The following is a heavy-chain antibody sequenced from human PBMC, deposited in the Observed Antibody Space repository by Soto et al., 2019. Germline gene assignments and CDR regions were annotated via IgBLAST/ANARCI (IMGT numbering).Heavy chain of an antibody. D-gene: IGHD6-13*01. V-gene: IGHV4-4*07. CDR1: GGSISSYY. J-gene: IGHJ5*02. CDR3: ARDRTYSSSSAGWFDP. CDR2: IYTSGST. Sequence: NPSETLSLTCTVSGGSISSYYWSWIRQPAGKGLEWIGRIYTSGSTNYNPSLKSRVTMSVDTSKNQFSLKLSSVTAADTAVYYCARDRTYSSSSAGWFDPWGQGTLVTVSS.